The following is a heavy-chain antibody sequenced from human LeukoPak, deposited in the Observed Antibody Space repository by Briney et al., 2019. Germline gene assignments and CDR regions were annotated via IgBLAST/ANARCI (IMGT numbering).Heavy chain of an antibody. D-gene: IGHD6-19*01. Sequence: PSETLSLTCAVYGGSFSGYYWSWIRQPPGKGLEWIGEINHSGSTNYNPSLKSRVTISVDTSKNQFSLKLSSVTAADTAVYYRARGRIAVAAYFDYWGQGTLVTVSS. CDR1: GGSFSGYY. CDR3: ARGRIAVAAYFDY. V-gene: IGHV4-34*01. J-gene: IGHJ4*02. CDR2: INHSGST.